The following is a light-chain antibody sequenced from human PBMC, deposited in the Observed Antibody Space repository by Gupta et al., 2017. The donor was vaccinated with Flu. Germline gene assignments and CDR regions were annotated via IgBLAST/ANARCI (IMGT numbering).Light chain of an antibody. Sequence: LSPGERATLSCRASQSVSSYLAWYQQKPGQAPRLLIYDASNRATGIPARFSGSGSGTDFTLTISSLEPEDFAVYYCQQRSNWPLYTFGQGTKLEIK. V-gene: IGKV3-11*01. CDR1: QSVSSY. J-gene: IGKJ2*01. CDR2: DAS. CDR3: QQRSNWPLYT.